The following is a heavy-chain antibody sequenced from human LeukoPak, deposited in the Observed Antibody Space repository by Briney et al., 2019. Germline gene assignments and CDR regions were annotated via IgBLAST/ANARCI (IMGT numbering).Heavy chain of an antibody. J-gene: IGHJ4*02. CDR3: ATGRSTEGFDY. CDR1: GFTFSSYA. Sequence: PGGSLRLSCAASGFTFSSYAMSWVRQAPGKGLEWVSSISSSSSYIYYADSVKGRFTISRDNAKNSLYLQMNSLRAEDTAVCYCATGRSTEGFDYWGQGTLVTVSS. V-gene: IGHV3-21*01. D-gene: IGHD1-14*01. CDR2: ISSSSSYI.